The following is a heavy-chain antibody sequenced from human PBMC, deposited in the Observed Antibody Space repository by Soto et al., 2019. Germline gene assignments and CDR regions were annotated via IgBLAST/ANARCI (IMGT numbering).Heavy chain of an antibody. D-gene: IGHD6-13*01. CDR1: GFTFSSYG. CDR3: AKDSMYSSSWYYDY. Sequence: QVQLVESGGGVVQPGRSLRLSCAASGFTFSSYGMHWVRQAPGKGLEWVAVISYDGSNKYYADSVKGRFTISRDNSKNKLYLQMNSLRAEDTAVYYCAKDSMYSSSWYYDYWGQGTLVTVSS. J-gene: IGHJ4*02. CDR2: ISYDGSNK. V-gene: IGHV3-30*18.